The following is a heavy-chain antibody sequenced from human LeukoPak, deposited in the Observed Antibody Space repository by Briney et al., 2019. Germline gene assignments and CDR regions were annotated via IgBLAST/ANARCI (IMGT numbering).Heavy chain of an antibody. CDR2: IWHDGSHK. D-gene: IGHD6-19*01. J-gene: IGHJ4*02. Sequence: GGSLRLSCAASAFPFSSYGMHWVRQAPGKGLEWVAVIWHDGSHKYYADSVKGRFTISRDNSKNTLYLQMNSLRAEDTAVYYCASGDYSIGWYLDYWGQGTLVTVSS. CDR3: ASGDYSIGWYLDY. CDR1: AFPFSSYG. V-gene: IGHV3-33*01.